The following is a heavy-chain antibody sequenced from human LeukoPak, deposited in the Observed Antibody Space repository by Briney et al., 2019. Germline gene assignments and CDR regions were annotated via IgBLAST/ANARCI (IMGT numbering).Heavy chain of an antibody. CDR3: AKDLISGSTRGGFDY. Sequence: GRSLRLSCAASGFTFSSYGMHWVRQAPGKGLEWVAVISYDGSNKYYADSVKGQFTISRDNSKNTLYLQMNSLRAEDTAVYYCAKDLISGSTRGGFDYWGQGTLVTVSS. CDR2: ISYDGSNK. D-gene: IGHD1-26*01. CDR1: GFTFSSYG. J-gene: IGHJ4*02. V-gene: IGHV3-30*18.